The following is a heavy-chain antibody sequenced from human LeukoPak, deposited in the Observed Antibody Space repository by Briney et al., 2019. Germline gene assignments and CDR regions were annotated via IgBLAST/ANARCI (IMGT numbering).Heavy chain of an antibody. CDR2: INPNSGGT. D-gene: IGHD6-13*01. J-gene: IGHJ4*02. CDR3: AREQQLAPFDY. CDR1: GYTLTGYY. V-gene: IGHV1-2*06. Sequence: ASVKVSCMASGYTLTGYYMHWVRQAPGQGLEWMGRINPNSGGTNYAQKFQGRVTMTRDTSICTAYMELSRLRSDDTAVYYCAREQQLAPFDYWGQGTLVTVSS.